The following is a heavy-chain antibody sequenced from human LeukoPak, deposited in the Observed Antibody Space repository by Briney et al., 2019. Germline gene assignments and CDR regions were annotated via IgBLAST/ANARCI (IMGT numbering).Heavy chain of an antibody. J-gene: IGHJ4*02. Sequence: PSETLSLTCADNGGSVSEYFWSWIRQPPGKGLEWIGEINHSGSTNYNPSLKSRVTISVDTSKNQFSLKLSSVTAADTAVYYCARDYDSSGYFDYWGQGTLVTVSS. CDR1: GGSVSEYF. CDR3: ARDYDSSGYFDY. CDR2: INHSGST. V-gene: IGHV4-34*01. D-gene: IGHD3-22*01.